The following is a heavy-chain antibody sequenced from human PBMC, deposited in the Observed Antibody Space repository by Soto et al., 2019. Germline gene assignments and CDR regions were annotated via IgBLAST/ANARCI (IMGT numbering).Heavy chain of an antibody. V-gene: IGHV5-51*01. D-gene: IGHD2-15*01. CDR3: ARLVVVAATGYYFDY. CDR2: IYPGDSDT. J-gene: IGHJ4*02. CDR1: GYSFTSYW. Sequence: GESLKISCKGSGYSFTSYWIGWVRQMPGKGLEWMGIIYPGDSDTRYSPSFQGQVTISADKSISTAYLQWGSLKASDTAMYYCARLVVVAATGYYFDYWGQGTLVTVSS.